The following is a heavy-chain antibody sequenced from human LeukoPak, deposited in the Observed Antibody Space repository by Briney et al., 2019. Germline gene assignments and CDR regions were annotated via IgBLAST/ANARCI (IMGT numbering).Heavy chain of an antibody. CDR3: ARPQGFQLLDFEY. V-gene: IGHV4-38-2*01. CDR1: GFSIRSGYY. Sequence: KTSETLSLTCAVSGFSIRSGYYWGRIRQPPGKGLEWIGNIDHRGNTHYTPSLNSRVTISFHTSRNQFSLNLTSVSAADTAVYYCARPQGFQLLDFEYWGQGTLVTVSS. D-gene: IGHD2-2*01. J-gene: IGHJ4*02. CDR2: IDHRGNT.